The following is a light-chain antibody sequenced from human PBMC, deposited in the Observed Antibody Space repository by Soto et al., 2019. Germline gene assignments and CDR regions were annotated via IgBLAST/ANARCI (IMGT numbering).Light chain of an antibody. CDR1: HDISNY. V-gene: IGKV1-33*01. CDR2: DAS. J-gene: IGKJ4*01. Sequence: DIQMTQSPSSLSASVGDRVTITCQASHDISNYLNWYQQKXXKAPKLLIYDASNLETGVPSRFSXSGSGTDXTFIINSLQPEDIATYYCQQYDNLSLTFGGGTKVEIK. CDR3: QQYDNLSLT.